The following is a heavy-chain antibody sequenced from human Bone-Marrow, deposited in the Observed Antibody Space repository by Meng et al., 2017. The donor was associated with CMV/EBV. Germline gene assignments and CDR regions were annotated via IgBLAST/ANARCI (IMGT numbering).Heavy chain of an antibody. CDR2: MNPNTGDT. CDR3: ARGGYCDSTSCYSRPPSYYYGFDF. CDR1: GYNFANYD. V-gene: IGHV1-8*01. Sequence: ASVKVSCKTSGYNFANYDISWVRQAPGQGLEWVGWMNPNTGDTGYAQKFQGRLTMTRDTSTSTAFMELNSLRSDDTAMYFCARGGYCDSTSCYSRPPSYYYGFDFWGQRTLVTVSS. D-gene: IGHD2-2*02. J-gene: IGHJ5*01.